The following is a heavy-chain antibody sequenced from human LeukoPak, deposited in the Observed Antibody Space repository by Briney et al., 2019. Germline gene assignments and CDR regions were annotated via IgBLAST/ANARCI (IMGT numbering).Heavy chain of an antibody. CDR3: ARDSHASGSYDF. CDR1: GFTFSYYW. V-gene: IGHV3-7*01. Sequence: GGSLRLSCVASGFTFSYYWMAWVRQAPGKGLEWVANIRQDGTQSYYVDSVKGRFTISRDNAKNSLDLHMNSLRAEDTAVYYCARDSHASGSYDFWGQGTLVTASS. J-gene: IGHJ4*02. CDR2: IRQDGTQS. D-gene: IGHD3-10*01.